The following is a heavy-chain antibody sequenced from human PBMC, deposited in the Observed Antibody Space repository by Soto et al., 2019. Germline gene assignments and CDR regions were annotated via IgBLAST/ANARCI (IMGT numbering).Heavy chain of an antibody. V-gene: IGHV1-69*01. J-gene: IGHJ5*02. D-gene: IGHD3-10*01. Sequence: QLQLVQSGAEVKKPGSSVMVSCKASGGTFSSYAISWLRQAPGQVLEWMGGIIPIFGTANYAQKFQGRVTITADEATSTAYMELSSLRSEDTAVYYCARAYYYGSGSTTWGQGTLVTVSS. CDR1: GGTFSSYA. CDR3: ARAYYYGSGSTT. CDR2: IIPIFGTA.